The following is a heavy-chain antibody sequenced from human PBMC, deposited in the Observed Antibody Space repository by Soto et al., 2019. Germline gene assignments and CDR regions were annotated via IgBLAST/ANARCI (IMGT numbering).Heavy chain of an antibody. V-gene: IGHV3-7*03. CDR2: INRRGTSK. J-gene: IGHJ6*02. CDR3: VRGTPTTGLDI. D-gene: IGHD1-1*01. Sequence: GGAPSPSCVGSGFRFGDYPPHPGRPAPGQGLGWVANINRRGTSKNYVDSVRGRFSTSRDNTRNSFYLNMDSLRAGETPTYYCVRGTPTTGLDIWGRGSTVTVSS. CDR1: GFRFGDYP.